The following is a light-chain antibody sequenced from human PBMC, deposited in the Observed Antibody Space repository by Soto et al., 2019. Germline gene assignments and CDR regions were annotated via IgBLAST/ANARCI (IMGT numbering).Light chain of an antibody. J-gene: IGKJ5*01. V-gene: IGKV3-20*01. Sequence: IVLTQSPGTLALSPGGRATLSCRASQSVSSGYLAWYQQKPGQAPRRLIYDTSTRATGIPDRFSGSGSGTDFTLTISRLEPEDFAVYYCQQYGSSPPHTFGQGTRLEIK. CDR1: QSVSSGY. CDR3: QQYGSSPPHT. CDR2: DTS.